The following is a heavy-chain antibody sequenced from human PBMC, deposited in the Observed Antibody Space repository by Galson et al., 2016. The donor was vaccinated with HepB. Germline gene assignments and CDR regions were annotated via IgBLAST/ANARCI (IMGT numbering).Heavy chain of an antibody. V-gene: IGHV6-1*01. D-gene: IGHD6-19*01. CDR3: ARGRWTSGRPGGWFDP. CDR1: GDSVSSNSAS. Sequence: CAISGDSVSSNSASWVWLRQSPSRGLEWLGRTFYRSKWVTDYAPSVRGRITFGPDTAKNQFSLHLNSVTSEDTAVYFCARGRWTSGRPGGWFDPWGQGTLVTVSS. J-gene: IGHJ5*02. CDR2: TFYRSKWVT.